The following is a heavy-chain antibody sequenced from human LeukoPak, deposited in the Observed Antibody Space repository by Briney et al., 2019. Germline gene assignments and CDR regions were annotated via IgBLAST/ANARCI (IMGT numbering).Heavy chain of an antibody. J-gene: IGHJ3*02. CDR3: ARWGIIGHDAFDI. Sequence: GGSLRLSCAASGFTFSKYGMHWVRQAPGKGLEWVAIIWHDGSSQYYADSIKGRFTISRDNSKNTLYLQMNSLGAEDTAAYYCARWGIIGHDAFDIWGQGTVVTVSS. CDR1: GFTFSKYG. V-gene: IGHV3-33*01. CDR2: IWHDGSSQ. D-gene: IGHD1-14*01.